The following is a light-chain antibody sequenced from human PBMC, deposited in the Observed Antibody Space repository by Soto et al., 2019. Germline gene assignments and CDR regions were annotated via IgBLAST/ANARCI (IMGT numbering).Light chain of an antibody. V-gene: IGKV1-6*01. CDR3: LQYNSYSWT. J-gene: IGKJ1*01. Sequence: AIQMTQSPSSLSASVGDRVTITCRASQGIKNDVGWYQQKPGKAPKLLIYASSSLQSGVPPRFSGSGSGTDFTLTISSLQPEDFATYYCLQYNSYSWTFGQGTKVDIK. CDR2: ASS. CDR1: QGIKND.